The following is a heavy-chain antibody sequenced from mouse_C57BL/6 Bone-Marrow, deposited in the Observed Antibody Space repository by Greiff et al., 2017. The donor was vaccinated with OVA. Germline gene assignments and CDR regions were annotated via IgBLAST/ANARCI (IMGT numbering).Heavy chain of an antibody. Sequence: QVQLKQPGAELVMPGASVKLSCKASGYTFTSYWMHWVKQRPGQGLEWIGEIDPSDSYTNYNQQFKGKSTLTVDKSSSTAYMQLSSLTSEDSAVYYCARGGPYYYGSSSFAYWGQGTLVTVSA. CDR2: IDPSDSYT. CDR1: GYTFTSYW. D-gene: IGHD1-1*01. V-gene: IGHV1-69*01. J-gene: IGHJ3*01. CDR3: ARGGPYYYGSSSFAY.